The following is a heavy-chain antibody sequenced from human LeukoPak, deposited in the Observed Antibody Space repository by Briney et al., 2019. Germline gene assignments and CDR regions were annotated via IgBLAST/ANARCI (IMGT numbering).Heavy chain of an antibody. V-gene: IGHV4-30-2*01. D-gene: IGHD6-13*01. CDR3: ARGDSSSWFDY. CDR1: GGSFSGYS. J-gene: IGHJ4*02. CDR2: IYHSGST. Sequence: SETLSLTCAVYGGSFSGYSWSWIRQPPGKGLEWIGYIYHSGSTYYNPSLKSRVTISVDGSKNQFSLKLSSVTAADTAVYYCARGDSSSWFDYWGQGTLVTVSS.